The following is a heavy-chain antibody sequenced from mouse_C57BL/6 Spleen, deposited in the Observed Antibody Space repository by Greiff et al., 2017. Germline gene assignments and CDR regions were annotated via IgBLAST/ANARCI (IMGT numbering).Heavy chain of an antibody. CDR2: IYYSGTI. D-gene: IGHD2-3*01. V-gene: IGHV3-5*01. Sequence: VQLKQSGPGLVKPSQTVFLTCTVTGISITTGNYRWSWIRQFPGNKLEWIGYIYYSGTITYNPSLTSRTTITRDTPKNQFFLEMNSLTAEDTATYYCAREWIYDGYYLDYWGQGTTLTVSS. CDR1: GISITTGNYR. CDR3: AREWIYDGYYLDY. J-gene: IGHJ2*01.